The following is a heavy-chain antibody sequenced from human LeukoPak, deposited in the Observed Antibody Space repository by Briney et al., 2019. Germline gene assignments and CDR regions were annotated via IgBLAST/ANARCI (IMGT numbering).Heavy chain of an antibody. V-gene: IGHV3-30*03. CDR1: GFTFSSYG. CDR3: ARDSRYFRYYYYGMDV. J-gene: IGHJ6*02. Sequence: PGRSLRLSCAASGFTFSSYGMHWVRQAPGKGLEWVAVISYDGSNKYYADSVKGRFTISRDNSKNTLYLQMNSLRAEDTAVYYCARDSRYFRYYYYGMDVWGQGTTVTVSS. CDR2: ISYDGSNK. D-gene: IGHD3-9*01.